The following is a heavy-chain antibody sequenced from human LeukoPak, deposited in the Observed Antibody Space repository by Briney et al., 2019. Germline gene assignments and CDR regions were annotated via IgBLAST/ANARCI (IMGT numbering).Heavy chain of an antibody. D-gene: IGHD4-17*01. CDR1: GFTFDDFA. J-gene: IGHJ6*02. CDR2: ISWDSENI. CDR3: AKVHRDYGDYYGLDA. V-gene: IGHV3-9*01. Sequence: GGSLRLSCVASGFTFDDFAMHWVRQVPGKGLEWVSYISWDSENIGYADSVKGRFTISGDNAKNSLYLQMNSLRVEDTALYYCAKVHRDYGDYYGLDAWGQGTTVTVSS.